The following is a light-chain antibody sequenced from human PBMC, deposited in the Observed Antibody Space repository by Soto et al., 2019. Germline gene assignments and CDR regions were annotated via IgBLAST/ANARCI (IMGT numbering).Light chain of an antibody. CDR2: LEGSGSY. CDR1: SGHSSYI. V-gene: IGLV4-60*02. Sequence: QAVVTQSSSASASLGSSVKLTCTLSSGHSSYIIAWHQQQPGKAPRYLMKLEGSGSYNKGRGVPDRFSGSGSGADRYLTISHLQFEDAAGYYCETWDSNPRVFGGGTKLTV. J-gene: IGLJ3*02. CDR3: ETWDSNPRV.